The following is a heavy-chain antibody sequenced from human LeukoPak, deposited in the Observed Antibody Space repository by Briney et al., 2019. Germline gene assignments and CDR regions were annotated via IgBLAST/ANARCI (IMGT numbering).Heavy chain of an antibody. J-gene: IGHJ3*02. Sequence: SETLSLTCTVSGGSISRGGYYWTWIRQHPGKGLEWIGYIYYSGSTNYNPSLKSRVTISVDTSKNQFSLKLSSVTAADTAVYYCARARDDDYGDQYAFDIWGQGTMVTVSS. CDR1: GGSISRGGYY. CDR3: ARARDDDYGDQYAFDI. V-gene: IGHV4-61*08. D-gene: IGHD4-17*01. CDR2: IYYSGST.